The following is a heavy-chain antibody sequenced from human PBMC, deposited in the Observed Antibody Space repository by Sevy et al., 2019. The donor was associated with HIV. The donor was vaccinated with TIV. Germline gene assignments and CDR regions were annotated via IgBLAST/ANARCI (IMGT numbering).Heavy chain of an antibody. D-gene: IGHD4-17*01. V-gene: IGHV3-48*03. CDR3: ARELPPSATTVAHFDH. CDR2: ISNSGTTI. J-gene: IGHJ4*02. CDR1: GFTFSSYE. Sequence: GGSLRLSCAASGFTFSSYEMYWVRQAPGKGLEWVSYISNSGTTISYSDSVRGRFTISRDNARNSLYLQMNSLRGDDTAVYYCARELPPSATTVAHFDHWGQGTLVTVSS.